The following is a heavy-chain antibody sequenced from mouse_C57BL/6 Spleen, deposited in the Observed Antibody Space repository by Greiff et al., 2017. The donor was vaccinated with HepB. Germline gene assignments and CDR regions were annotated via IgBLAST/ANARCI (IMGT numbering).Heavy chain of an antibody. CDR2: INPSSGYT. CDR1: GYTFTSYT. V-gene: IGHV1-4*01. CDR3: AREGFPYYAMDY. Sequence: QVQLQQSGAELARPGASVKMSCKASGYTFTSYTMHWVKQRPGQGLEWIGYINPSSGYTKYNQKFKDKATLTADKSSSTAYMQLSSLTSEDSAVYYCAREGFPYYAMDYWGQGTSVTVSS. J-gene: IGHJ4*01.